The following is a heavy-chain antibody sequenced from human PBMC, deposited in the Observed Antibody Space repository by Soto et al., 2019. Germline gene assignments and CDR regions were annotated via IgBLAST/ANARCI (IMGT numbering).Heavy chain of an antibody. CDR2: IFDSGNA. CDR1: GGSVNSYC. D-gene: IGHD4-4*01. Sequence: QVQLQESGPGLVKPSETLSLTCTVSGGSVNSYCCSWVRQPPGKGLECIAYIFDSGNANYNHSLTSRVTISVDTSKNQFALKLTSVTAEYTAVYYCARNRRTTVAKFYFDNWGQGALVPVSS. J-gene: IGHJ4*02. V-gene: IGHV4-59*08. CDR3: ARNRRTTVAKFYFDN.